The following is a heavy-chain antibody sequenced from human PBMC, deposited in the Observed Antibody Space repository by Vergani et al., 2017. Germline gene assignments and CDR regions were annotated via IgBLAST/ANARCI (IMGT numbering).Heavy chain of an antibody. CDR3: ARELVVVVPAVYYYYGMDV. CDR2: IKQDGSEK. D-gene: IGHD2-2*01. V-gene: IGHV3-7*01. J-gene: IGHJ6*02. Sequence: EVQLVESGGGLVQPGGSLRLSCAASGFTFSSYWMSWVRQAPGKGLEWVANIKQDGSEKYYVDSVKGRFTISRDNAKNSLYLQMNSLRAEDTAVYYCARELVVVVPAVYYYYGMDVWGQGP. CDR1: GFTFSSYW.